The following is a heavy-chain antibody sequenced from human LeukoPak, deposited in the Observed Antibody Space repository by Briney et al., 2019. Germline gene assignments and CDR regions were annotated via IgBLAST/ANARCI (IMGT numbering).Heavy chain of an antibody. J-gene: IGHJ2*01. D-gene: IGHD2-2*02. CDR1: GGSISSSSYY. V-gene: IGHV4-39*07. CDR3: ARRRHPHFSYCSSTSCYKHSDRLRSSYWYFDL. Sequence: SETLSLTCTVSGGSISSSSYYWGWIRQPPGKGLEWIACIYYTGSTYYNPSLKSRVTISVDTSKNQFSLKLSSVTAADTAVYYCARRRHPHFSYCSSTSCYKHSDRLRSSYWYFDLWGRGTLVTVSS. CDR2: IYYTGST.